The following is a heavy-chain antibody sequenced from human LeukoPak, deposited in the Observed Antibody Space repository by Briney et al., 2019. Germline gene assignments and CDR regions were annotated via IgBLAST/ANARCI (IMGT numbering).Heavy chain of an antibody. V-gene: IGHV4-39*07. CDR3: ARGGIVKHYFDY. CDR1: GGSISSSSYY. J-gene: IGHJ4*02. CDR2: IYYSGST. D-gene: IGHD2-21*01. Sequence: PSETLSLTCTVSGGSISSSSYYWGWIRQPPGKGLEWIGSIYYSGSTYYNPSLKSRVTISVDTSKNQFSLRLSSVTAADTAVYYCARGGIVKHYFDYWGQGTLVTVSS.